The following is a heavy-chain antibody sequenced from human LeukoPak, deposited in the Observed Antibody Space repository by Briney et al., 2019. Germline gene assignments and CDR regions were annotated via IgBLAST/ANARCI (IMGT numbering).Heavy chain of an antibody. V-gene: IGHV5-51*01. CDR3: ARRYNYDLSARRTPNFDF. J-gene: IGHJ4*02. CDR2: IYPDDSET. D-gene: IGHD3-22*01. CDR1: GYRFTSLW. Sequence: GESLKISCKGSGYRFTSLWIGWVRQMPGKGLEWMGIIYPDDSETRYSLSFQGQVTISADKSISTAYLQWSSLKASDTVMYYCARRYNYDLSARRTPNFDFWGQGTPVTVSS.